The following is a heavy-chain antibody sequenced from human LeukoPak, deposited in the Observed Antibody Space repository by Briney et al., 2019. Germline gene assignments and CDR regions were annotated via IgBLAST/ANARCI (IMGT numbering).Heavy chain of an antibody. CDR3: AKGGGGGYSYGQRLGY. D-gene: IGHD5-18*01. V-gene: IGHV3-30*18. J-gene: IGHJ4*02. Sequence: GRSLRLSCAASGFTFSSYGMHWVRQAPGKGLEWVAVISYDGSNKYYADSVKGRFTISRDNSKNTLYLQMNSLRAEDTAVYYCAKGGGGGYSYGQRLGYWGQGTLSPSPQ. CDR2: ISYDGSNK. CDR1: GFTFSSYG.